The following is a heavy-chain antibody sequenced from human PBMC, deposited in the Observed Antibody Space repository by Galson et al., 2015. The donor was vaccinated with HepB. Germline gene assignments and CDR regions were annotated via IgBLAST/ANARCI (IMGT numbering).Heavy chain of an antibody. J-gene: IGHJ4*02. CDR1: GYTFTSYG. Sequence: SVKVSCKASGYTFTSYGISWVRQAPGQGLEWMGWISAYNGNTNNAQKLQGRVTMTTDTSTSTAYMELSSLRSEDTAVYYCAILPSPRLRWYDYWGQGTLVTVSS. CDR3: AILPSPRLRWYDY. D-gene: IGHD4-23*01. CDR2: ISAYNGNT. V-gene: IGHV1-18*04.